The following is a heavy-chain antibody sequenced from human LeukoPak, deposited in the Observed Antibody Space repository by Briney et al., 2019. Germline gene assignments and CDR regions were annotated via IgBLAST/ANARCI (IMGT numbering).Heavy chain of an antibody. CDR2: IHSSGSI. D-gene: IGHD2/OR15-2a*01. Sequence: SSETLSLTCTVSGGSISIFYWSWIRQPAGKGLDWIGRIHSSGSINHNPSLKSRVTLSVDTSKNQFSLKLTSVAAADTAVYYCARGTFKDGLDVWGQGTTVTVSS. V-gene: IGHV4-4*07. CDR1: GGSISIFY. CDR3: ARGTFKDGLDV. J-gene: IGHJ6*02.